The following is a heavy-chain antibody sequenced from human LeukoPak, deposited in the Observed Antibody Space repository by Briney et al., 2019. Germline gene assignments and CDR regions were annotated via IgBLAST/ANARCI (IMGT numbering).Heavy chain of an antibody. CDR1: GFTFSSYE. D-gene: IGHD2-15*01. Sequence: GGSLRLSCAASGFTFSSYEMNWVRQAPGKGLEWVSYISSSGTTIYYADSVKGRFTISRDNAKNSLYLQMNSLRAEDTAVYYCARVVGPLDYWGQGTLVTVSS. J-gene: IGHJ4*02. V-gene: IGHV3-48*03. CDR2: ISSSGTTI. CDR3: ARVVGPLDY.